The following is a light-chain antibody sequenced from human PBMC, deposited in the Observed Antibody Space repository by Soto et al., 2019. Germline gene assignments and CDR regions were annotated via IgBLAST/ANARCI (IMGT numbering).Light chain of an antibody. CDR3: SSYAGSSTLYV. V-gene: IGLV2-14*03. J-gene: IGLJ1*01. CDR2: DVS. Sequence: QSALTQPASVSGSPGLSITISCTGTSSDVGAYNFVSWYQQHPDKAPKLMIFDVSNRPSGVSNRFSGSKSGNTASLAISGLQSEDEAEYYCSSYAGSSTLYVFGTGTKVTVL. CDR1: SSDVGAYNF.